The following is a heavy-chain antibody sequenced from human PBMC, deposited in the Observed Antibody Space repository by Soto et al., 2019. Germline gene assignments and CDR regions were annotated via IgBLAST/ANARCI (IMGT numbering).Heavy chain of an antibody. CDR3: AREERELLLLNWYFDL. Sequence: QVQLVQSGAEVKKPGSSVKVSCKASGGTFSSYAISWVRQAPGQGLEWMGGIIPIFGTANYAQKFQGRVTITADESTRPAYLELSSLRSEDTAVYYCAREERELLLLNWYFDLWGRGTLVTVSS. CDR1: GGTFSSYA. D-gene: IGHD1-26*01. V-gene: IGHV1-69*01. CDR2: IIPIFGTA. J-gene: IGHJ2*01.